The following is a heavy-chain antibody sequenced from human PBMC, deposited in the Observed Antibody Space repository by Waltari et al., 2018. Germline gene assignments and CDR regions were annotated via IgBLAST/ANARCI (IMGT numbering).Heavy chain of an antibody. Sequence: QVQLQESGPGLVKPSETLSLTCMVSGGSITNYYWCWIRQPPGKGREWIWYIYYNGNTNYNPSLKSRVTISVDTSKNQFSLKLSSVTAADTAVYYCARHVYYFDSSGYYYRQGKAFDIWGQGTMVTVSS. J-gene: IGHJ3*02. CDR1: GGSITNYY. V-gene: IGHV4-59*08. D-gene: IGHD3-22*01. CDR2: IYYNGNT. CDR3: ARHVYYFDSSGYYYRQGKAFDI.